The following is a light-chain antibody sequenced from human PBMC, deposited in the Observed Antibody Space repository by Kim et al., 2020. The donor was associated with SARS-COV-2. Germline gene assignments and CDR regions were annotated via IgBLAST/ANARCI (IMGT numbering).Light chain of an antibody. Sequence: GWKVTFICGVRSGSVSTRHYPSWSQQTPGQVPRAHIYSADIRSSGGPERFSGAILGNKAALTITGAQADDESVYYCMLYMGNGISVFGGGTQLTVL. CDR3: MLYMGNGISV. CDR1: SGSVSTRHY. V-gene: IGLV8-61*01. CDR2: SAD. J-gene: IGLJ3*02.